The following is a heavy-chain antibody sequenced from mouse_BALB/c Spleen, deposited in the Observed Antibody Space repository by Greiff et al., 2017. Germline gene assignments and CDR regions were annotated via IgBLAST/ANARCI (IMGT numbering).Heavy chain of an antibody. CDR1: GFNIKDYY. D-gene: IGHD4-1*01. CDR2: IDPENGNT. CDR3: ASWTGGAMDY. J-gene: IGHJ4*01. V-gene: IGHV14-1*02. Sequence: EAQLQQSGAELVRPGALVKLSCKASGFNIKDYYMHWVKQRPEQGLEWIGWIDPENGNTIYDPKFQGKASITADTSSNTAYLQLSSLTSEDTAVYYCASWTGGAMDYWGQGTSVTVSS.